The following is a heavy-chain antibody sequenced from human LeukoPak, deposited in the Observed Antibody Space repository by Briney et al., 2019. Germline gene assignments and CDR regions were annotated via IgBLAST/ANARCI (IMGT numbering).Heavy chain of an antibody. CDR3: VRFAGATFQLDY. CDR1: GYTFTGYY. D-gene: IGHD1-26*01. V-gene: IGHV1-18*04. Sequence: ASVKVSCKASGYTFTGYYMHWVRQAPGQGLEWMGWISAYNGNTNYAQKLQGRVTMTTDTSTSTAYMELRSLRSDDTAVYYCVRFAGATFQLDYWGQGTLVTVSS. CDR2: ISAYNGNT. J-gene: IGHJ4*02.